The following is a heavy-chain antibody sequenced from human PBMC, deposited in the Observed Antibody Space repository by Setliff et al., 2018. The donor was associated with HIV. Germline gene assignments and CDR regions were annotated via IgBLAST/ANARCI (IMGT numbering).Heavy chain of an antibody. D-gene: IGHD6-13*01. Sequence: GASVKVSCKASGGTFSSYAISWVRQAPGQGLEWMGGIIPIFGTTHYAQKFQGRVTVTADESTSTAYMQLSSLRAEDTAVYYCAKTTPSSIRSPYYYYMDVWGKGTTVTVSS. CDR3: AKTTPSSIRSPYYYYMDV. CDR2: IIPIFGTT. J-gene: IGHJ6*03. CDR1: GGTFSSYA. V-gene: IGHV1-69*13.